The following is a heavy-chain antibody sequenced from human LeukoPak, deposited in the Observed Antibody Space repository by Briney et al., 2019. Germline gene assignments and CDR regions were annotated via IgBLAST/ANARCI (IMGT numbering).Heavy chain of an antibody. D-gene: IGHD6-19*01. V-gene: IGHV4-39*07. CDR2: IYYSGST. CDR3: ARANPGDSSGWYQYYFDY. CDR1: GGSISSSSYY. Sequence: SETLSLTCTVSGGSISSSSYYWGWIRQPPGKGLEWIGSIYYSGSTYYNPSLKSRVTISVDTSKNQFSLKLSSVTAADTAVYYCARANPGDSSGWYQYYFDYWGQGTLVTVSS. J-gene: IGHJ4*02.